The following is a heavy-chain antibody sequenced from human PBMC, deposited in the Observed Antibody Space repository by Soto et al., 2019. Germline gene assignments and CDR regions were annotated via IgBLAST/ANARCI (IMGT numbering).Heavy chain of an antibody. V-gene: IGHV3-66*01. J-gene: IGHJ3*02. Sequence: SGGSLSLSCAASGFTFSGYYMSWIRQAPGKGLEWVSAIYSGGSTYYADSVKGRFTISRDNSKNTLYLQMNSLRAEDTAVYYCARNYYDSSGYYYGGAFDIWGQGTMVTVSS. CDR3: ARNYYDSSGYYYGGAFDI. D-gene: IGHD3-22*01. CDR2: IYSGGST. CDR1: GFTFSGYY.